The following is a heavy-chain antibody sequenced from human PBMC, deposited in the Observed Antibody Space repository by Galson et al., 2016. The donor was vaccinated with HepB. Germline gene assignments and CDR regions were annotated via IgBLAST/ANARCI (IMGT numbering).Heavy chain of an antibody. D-gene: IGHD6-19*01. J-gene: IGHJ4*02. CDR2: MSHTGGT. CDR1: GVSPSSFSW. V-gene: IGHV4-4*02. CDR3: AASSGWWRLDS. Sequence: SETLSLTCAVSGVSPSSFSWWSWVRQPPGKGLEWIGEMSHTGGTNYNPSLKSRVTISLDRSNNQFSVKITSVTAADTAVYYCAASSGWWRLDSWGQGILVTVSS.